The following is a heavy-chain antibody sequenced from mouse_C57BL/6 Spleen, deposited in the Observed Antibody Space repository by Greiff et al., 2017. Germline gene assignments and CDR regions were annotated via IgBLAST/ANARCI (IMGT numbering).Heavy chain of an antibody. CDR2: ISSGSSTI. V-gene: IGHV5-17*01. J-gene: IGHJ2*01. D-gene: IGHD4-1*01. CDR3: ASANWDYFKY. Sequence: EVKLVESGGGLVKPGGSLKLSCAASGFTFSDYGMHWVRQAPEKGLEWVAYISSGSSTIYYADTVKGRFTSSRDNAKITLFLQITSLMSEDTAMFYCASANWDYFKYWGQGTTRKVSS. CDR1: GFTFSDYG.